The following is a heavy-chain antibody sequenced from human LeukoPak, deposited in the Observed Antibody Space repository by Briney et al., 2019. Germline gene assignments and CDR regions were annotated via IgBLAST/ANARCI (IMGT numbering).Heavy chain of an antibody. CDR3: ARELSGYYFDY. CDR1: GVTFSSYG. Sequence: GGSLRLSCAASGVTFSSYGMSWVRQAPGKGLEWVSAISGSGGSTYYADSVKGRFTISRDNSKNTLYLQMNSLRAEDTAVYSCARELSGYYFDYWGQGTLVTVSS. V-gene: IGHV3-23*01. D-gene: IGHD1-1*01. CDR2: ISGSGGST. J-gene: IGHJ4*02.